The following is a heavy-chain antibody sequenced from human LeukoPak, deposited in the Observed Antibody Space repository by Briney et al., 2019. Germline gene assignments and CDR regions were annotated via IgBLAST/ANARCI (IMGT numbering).Heavy chain of an antibody. Sequence: ASVKVSCKASGYTFTSYDINWVRQATGQGLEWMGWMNPYSGNTGYAQKFQGGVTMTRNTSISTAYMELSSLRSEDTAVYYCATLSPVNLYYVYYYYGMDVWGQGTTVTVSS. CDR1: GYTFTSYD. CDR3: ATLSPVNLYYVYYYYGMDV. V-gene: IGHV1-8*01. CDR2: MNPYSGNT. J-gene: IGHJ6*02. D-gene: IGHD3-16*01.